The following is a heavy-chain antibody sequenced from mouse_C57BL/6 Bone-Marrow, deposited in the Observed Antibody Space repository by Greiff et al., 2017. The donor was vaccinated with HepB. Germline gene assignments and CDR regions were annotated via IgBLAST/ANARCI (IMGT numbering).Heavy chain of an antibody. Sequence: VHLVESGAELARPGASVKLSCKASGYTFTSYGISWVKQRTGQGLEWIGEIYPRSGNTYYNEKFKGKATLTADKSSSTAYMELRSLTSEDSAVYFCAREHYYGLDYWGQGTTLTVSS. CDR1: GYTFTSYG. J-gene: IGHJ2*01. V-gene: IGHV1-81*01. D-gene: IGHD1-1*01. CDR3: AREHYYGLDY. CDR2: IYPRSGNT.